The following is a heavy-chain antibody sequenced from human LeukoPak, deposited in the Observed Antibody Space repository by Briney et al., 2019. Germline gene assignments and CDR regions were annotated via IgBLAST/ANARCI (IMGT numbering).Heavy chain of an antibody. D-gene: IGHD3-10*01. CDR2: IYSGGST. V-gene: IGHV3-66*01. CDR1: GFTFSSYA. CDR3: ATRPPTYYGYWY. Sequence: GGSLRLSCAASGFTFSSYAMSWVRQAPGKGLEWVSVIYSGGSTYYADSVKGRFTISRDNSKNTLYLQMNSLRAEDTAVYYCATRPPTYYGYWYWGQGTLVTVSS. J-gene: IGHJ4*02.